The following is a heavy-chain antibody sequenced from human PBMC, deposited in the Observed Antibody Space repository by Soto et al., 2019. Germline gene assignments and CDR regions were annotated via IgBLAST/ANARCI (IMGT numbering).Heavy chain of an antibody. V-gene: IGHV1-18*01. Sequence: ASVKVSCKVSGYTLTELSMHWVRQAPGKGLEWMGWISAYNGNTNYAQKLQGSVTMTTDTSTSTAYMELRSLRSDDTAVYYCAITSPSRPFDYWGQGTLVTVSS. D-gene: IGHD3-16*01. J-gene: IGHJ4*02. CDR1: GYTLTELS. CDR3: AITSPSRPFDY. CDR2: ISAYNGNT.